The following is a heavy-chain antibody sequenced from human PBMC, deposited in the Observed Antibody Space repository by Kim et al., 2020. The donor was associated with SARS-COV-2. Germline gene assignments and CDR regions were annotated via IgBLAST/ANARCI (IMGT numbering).Heavy chain of an antibody. CDR2: ISWNSGSI. Sequence: GGSLRLSCAASGFTFDDYAMHWVRQAPGKGLEWVSGISWNSGSIGYADSVKGRFTISRDNAKNSLYLQMNSLRAEDTALYYCAKDMHYDSSALDYWGQGTLVIVSS. V-gene: IGHV3-9*01. D-gene: IGHD3-22*01. J-gene: IGHJ4*02. CDR3: AKDMHYDSSALDY. CDR1: GFTFDDYA.